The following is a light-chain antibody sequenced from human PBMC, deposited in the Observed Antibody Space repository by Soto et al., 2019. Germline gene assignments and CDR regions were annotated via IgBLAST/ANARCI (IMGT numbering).Light chain of an antibody. CDR2: AAS. Sequence: DIQLTQSPSFLSASVGDRVTITCRASQGISSYLAWYQQKPGKAPKLLIYAASTLQSGVPSRFSGSGSRTEFNLTISSRQHEDVATYYCQQHSSYPLVGPGTKVDIK. CDR1: QGISSY. V-gene: IGKV1-9*01. J-gene: IGKJ3*01. CDR3: QQHSSYPL.